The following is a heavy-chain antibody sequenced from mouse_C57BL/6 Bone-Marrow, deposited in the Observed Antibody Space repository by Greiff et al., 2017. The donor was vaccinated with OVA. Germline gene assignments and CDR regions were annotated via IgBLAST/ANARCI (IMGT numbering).Heavy chain of an antibody. V-gene: IGHV1-74*01. CDR2: IHPSDSDT. CDR1: GYTFTSYW. D-gene: IGHD2-10*01. Sequence: VQLQQPGAELVKPGASVKVSCKASGYTFTSYWMHWVKQRPGQGLEWIGRIHPSDSDTNYNQKFKGKATLTVDKSSSTAYMQLSSLTSGDSAVYYCAIPYYGTWFAYWGQGTLVTVSA. CDR3: AIPYYGTWFAY. J-gene: IGHJ3*01.